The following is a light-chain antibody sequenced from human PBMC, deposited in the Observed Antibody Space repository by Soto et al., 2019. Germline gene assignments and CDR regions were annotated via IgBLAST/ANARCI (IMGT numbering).Light chain of an antibody. Sequence: EIVMTQSPATLSVSPGERATLSCRASQSVSSNLAWYQQKPGQAPRLLIYGASTRATGIPDRFSGSGSGTEFTLTISSLQSEDFAVYYCQQYNSWPPITFGQGTKVDIK. CDR1: QSVSSN. CDR3: QQYNSWPPIT. V-gene: IGKV3-15*01. J-gene: IGKJ1*01. CDR2: GAS.